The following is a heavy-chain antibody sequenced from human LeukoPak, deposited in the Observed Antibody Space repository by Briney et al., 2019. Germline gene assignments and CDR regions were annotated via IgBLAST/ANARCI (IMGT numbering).Heavy chain of an antibody. Sequence: GGSLRLSCAASGFTFSTYWMNWVRQAPGEGLEWVANIKQDGSEEYYVDSVKGRFTISRDNAKNSLYLQMNSLRAEDTAVYYCTRDHWRSFDYWGQGTLVTVSS. CDR1: GFTFSTYW. J-gene: IGHJ4*02. D-gene: IGHD1-1*01. CDR3: TRDHWRSFDY. V-gene: IGHV3-7*01. CDR2: IKQDGSEE.